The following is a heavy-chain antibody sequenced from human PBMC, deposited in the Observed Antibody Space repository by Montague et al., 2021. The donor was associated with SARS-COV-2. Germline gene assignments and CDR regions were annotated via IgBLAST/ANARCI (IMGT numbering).Heavy chain of an antibody. CDR3: ARATGLLSRASYGMDV. Sequence: SETLSLTCTVSGGSISSSYWSWIRQPPGKGLEWIGYIYYSGSTNYNPSLKGRVTISVDTSKNQFSLKLTSVTAADTAVYYCARATGLLSRASYGMDVWGQGTTVTVSS. CDR1: GGSISSSY. J-gene: IGHJ6*02. CDR2: IYYSGST. D-gene: IGHD2-21*02. V-gene: IGHV4-59*01.